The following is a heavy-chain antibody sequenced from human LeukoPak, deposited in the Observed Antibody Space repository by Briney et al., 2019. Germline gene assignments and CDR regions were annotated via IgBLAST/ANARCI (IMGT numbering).Heavy chain of an antibody. CDR1: GFTFSNYG. D-gene: IGHD2-21*02. V-gene: IGHV3-23*01. CDR3: AKGSRGSCRGAYCYSFDN. J-gene: IGHJ4*02. CDR2: ISDTSGST. Sequence: GGSLRLSCVASGFTFSNYGMSWVRQAPGKGLEWVSSISDTSGSTNYADSVKGRFTISRVNSRNTLYLQMNRLRVEDTAVYYCAKGSRGSCRGAYCYSFDNWGQGAVVTVSS.